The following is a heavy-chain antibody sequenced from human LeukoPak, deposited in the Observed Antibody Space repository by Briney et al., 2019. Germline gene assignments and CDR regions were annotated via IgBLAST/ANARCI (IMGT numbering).Heavy chain of an antibody. D-gene: IGHD7-27*01. CDR2: LYSGGGA. V-gene: IGHV3-66*01. CDR3: AKDSGFWGYFDY. J-gene: IGHJ4*02. Sequence: GGSLRLSCAASGFSVNTNYMTWVRQAPGKGLEWVSVLYSGGGAYYADSVKDRFTTSRDYSQNTLLLQMNSLRAEDTAVYYCAKDSGFWGYFDYWGQGTLVAVSS. CDR1: GFSVNTNY.